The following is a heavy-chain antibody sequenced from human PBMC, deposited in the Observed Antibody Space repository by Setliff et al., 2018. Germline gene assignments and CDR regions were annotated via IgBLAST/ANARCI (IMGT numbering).Heavy chain of an antibody. CDR3: ARAGFELGQYNWFDP. CDR2: IYVSTGST. D-gene: IGHD3-3*02. J-gene: IGHJ5*02. Sequence: SETLSLTCTVSGDSISSGIYHWSWIRQSAGKGLEWIGRIYVSTGSTNYSPSLKSRVSISVDRPKNQFSLNLTSVTAADTAVYYCARAGFELGQYNWFDPWGQGTLVTVSS. V-gene: IGHV4-61*02. CDR1: GDSISSGIYH.